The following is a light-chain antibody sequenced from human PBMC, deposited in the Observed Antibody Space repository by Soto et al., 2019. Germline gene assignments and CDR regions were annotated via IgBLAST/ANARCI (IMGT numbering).Light chain of an antibody. J-gene: IGKJ5*01. CDR3: QQSYSTPLT. V-gene: IGKV1-39*01. CDR1: QSISSS. Sequence: DIPMTQSPSSLSASVGDRVTITCRASQSISSSLNWYQQQPGQAPKLLIYAASSLQRGVPARCSGSGAGTDFTLTISSLQPEEFATYYCQQSYSTPLTCGQGTRLEIK. CDR2: AAS.